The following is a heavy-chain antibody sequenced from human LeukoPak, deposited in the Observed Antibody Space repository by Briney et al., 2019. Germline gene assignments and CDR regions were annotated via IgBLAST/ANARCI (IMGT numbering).Heavy chain of an antibody. CDR1: GGTFSSYA. CDR2: IIPIFGTA. J-gene: IGHJ4*02. Sequence: SVKVSCKASGGTFSSYAISWVRQAPGQGLEWMGGIIPIFGTANYAQKFQGRVTITADESTSTAYMELSSLRSEDTAVYYCARDGKESDYFDYWGQGTLVTVSS. V-gene: IGHV1-69*13. CDR3: ARDGKESDYFDY. D-gene: IGHD4-23*01.